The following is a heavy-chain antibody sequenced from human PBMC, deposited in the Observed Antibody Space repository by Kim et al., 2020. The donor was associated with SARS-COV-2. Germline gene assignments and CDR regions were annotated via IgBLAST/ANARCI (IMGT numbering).Heavy chain of an antibody. Sequence: GWSLRLSCAASGFTFSSYWMTWVRQAPGKGLERVANIKQDGNQKYYVDSVKGRFTISRDNAKNSLYLKMNSLRAEDTAVYYCARDGDLYSSGKDAFDIWG. J-gene: IGHJ3*02. CDR1: GFTFSSYW. CDR3: ARDGDLYSSGKDAFDI. CDR2: IKQDGNQK. D-gene: IGHD6-19*01. V-gene: IGHV3-7*01.